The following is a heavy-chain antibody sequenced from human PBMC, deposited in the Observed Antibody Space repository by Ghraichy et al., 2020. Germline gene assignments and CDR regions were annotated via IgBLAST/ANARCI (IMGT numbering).Heavy chain of an antibody. J-gene: IGHJ6*03. V-gene: IGHV3-23*01. D-gene: IGHD2-8*01. CDR3: APTKDYYYMDA. CDR2: IRDKSDMT. Sequence: GESLKISCAASGFAFNRHAMNWVRQAPGKGLEWVSSIRDKSDMTFYADSVRGRFTISRDNSKNILYLQMNSLRGEDTAVYYCAPTKDYYYMDAWGTGTTVTVSS. CDR1: GFAFNRHA.